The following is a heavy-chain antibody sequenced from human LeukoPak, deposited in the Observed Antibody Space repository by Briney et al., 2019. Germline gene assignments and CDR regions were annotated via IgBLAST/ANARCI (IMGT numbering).Heavy chain of an antibody. CDR3: ARGKSRMDV. J-gene: IGHJ6*02. V-gene: IGHV3-48*02. Sequence: GGSLRLSCAASGFTFSSYSMNWVRQAPGKGLEWVSYISSSSSTIYYADSVKGRFTISRDNAKNSLYLQMNSLGDEDTAVYYCARGKSRMDVWGQGTTVTVSS. CDR2: ISSSSSTI. CDR1: GFTFSSYS.